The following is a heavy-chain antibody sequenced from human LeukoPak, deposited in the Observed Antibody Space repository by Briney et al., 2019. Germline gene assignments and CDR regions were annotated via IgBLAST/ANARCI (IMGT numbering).Heavy chain of an antibody. D-gene: IGHD2-2*02. V-gene: IGHV3-23*01. CDR1: GFTFSSYA. CDR3: ARRYCSSTSCYTGFDY. Sequence: GSLRLSCAASGFTFSSYAMSWVRQAPGKGLEWVSAISGSGGSTYYADSVKGRFTISRDNAKNSLYLQMNSLRAEDTAVYYCARRYCSSTSCYTGFDYWGQGTLVTVSS. CDR2: ISGSGGST. J-gene: IGHJ4*02.